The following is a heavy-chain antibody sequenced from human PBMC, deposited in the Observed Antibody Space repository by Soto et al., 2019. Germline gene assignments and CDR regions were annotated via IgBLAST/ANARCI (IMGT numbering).Heavy chain of an antibody. CDR2: IYYSGST. D-gene: IGHD5-12*01. CDR1: GGSISRYY. Sequence: QVQLQESGPGLVKPSETLSLTCTVSGGSISRYYWSWIRQPPGKGLEWIGYIYYSGSTNYNPSLKSRVTISVDTSKNQFSLKLSSVTAADTAVYYCARDRVEMATIDYYYYGMDVWGQGTTVTVSS. V-gene: IGHV4-59*01. J-gene: IGHJ6*02. CDR3: ARDRVEMATIDYYYYGMDV.